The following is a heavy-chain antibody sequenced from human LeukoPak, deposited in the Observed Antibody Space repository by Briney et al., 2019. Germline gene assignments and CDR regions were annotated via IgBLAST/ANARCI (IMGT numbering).Heavy chain of an antibody. J-gene: IGHJ2*01. V-gene: IGHV4-59*01. CDR1: GGSPSSYY. D-gene: IGHD6-13*01. Sequence: SETLSLTCTVSGGSPSSYYWSWIRQSPGKGLEWVGYIYYSGSTNYNPSLKSRVTISGDTSKNQFSLKLSSVTAADTAVYYCARDKGLAAAGHWYFDLWGRGTLVTVSS. CDR2: IYYSGST. CDR3: ARDKGLAAAGHWYFDL.